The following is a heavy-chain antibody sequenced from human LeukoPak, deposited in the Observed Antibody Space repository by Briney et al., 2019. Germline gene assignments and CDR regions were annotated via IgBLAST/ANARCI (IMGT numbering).Heavy chain of an antibody. D-gene: IGHD2-2*01. CDR2: INHSGST. CDR3: ASLTQYQLLSYYCYYMDV. CDR1: GGSFSGYY. V-gene: IGHV4-34*01. J-gene: IGHJ6*03. Sequence: PSETLSLTCAVYGGSFSGYYWSWIRQPPGKGLEWIGEINHSGSTNYNPSLKSRVTISVDTSKNQFSLKLSSVTAADTAVYYCASLTQYQLLSYYCYYMDVWGKGTTVTVSS.